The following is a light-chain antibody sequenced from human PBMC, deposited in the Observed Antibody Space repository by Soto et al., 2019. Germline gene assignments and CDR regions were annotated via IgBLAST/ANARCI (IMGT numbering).Light chain of an antibody. CDR3: QQSYSPPYT. J-gene: IGKJ2*01. CDR1: PRIGISTY. V-gene: IGKV1-39*01. Sequence: DIEMTQSPSSLSASVGDRIIITCRTSPRIGISTYVNWYQRKPGKAPKLLIYDASTLLSGVPSRFSGTGSGTDFTLTISGLQPEDFATYHCQQSYSPPYTFGQGTKLETK. CDR2: DAS.